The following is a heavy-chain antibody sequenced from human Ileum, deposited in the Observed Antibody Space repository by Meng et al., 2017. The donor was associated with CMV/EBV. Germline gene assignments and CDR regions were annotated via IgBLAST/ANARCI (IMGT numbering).Heavy chain of an antibody. J-gene: IGHJ4*02. D-gene: IGHD3-3*01. CDR2: VYYSGTT. V-gene: IGHV4-39*07. CDR1: GGPTTSSTYY. CDR3: ARNVGFYSSQITY. Sequence: HLQRQRSGPGLCNPSETLSPTCTASGGPTTSSTYYWGWIRQPPGKGLEWIGSVYYSGTTYYNPSLKSRVNMSIDTSKNRFSLKLSSATAADTAVYYCARNVGFYSSQITYWGQGALVTVSS.